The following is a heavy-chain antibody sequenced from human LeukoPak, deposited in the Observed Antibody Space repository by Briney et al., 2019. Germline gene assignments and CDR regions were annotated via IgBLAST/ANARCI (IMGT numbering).Heavy chain of an antibody. V-gene: IGHV3-9*01. CDR1: GFTFDDYA. J-gene: IGHJ5*02. CDR2: ISWNSGTI. Sequence: GGSLRLSCAASGFTFDDYAMHWVRQAPGKGLEWVSGISWNSGTIGYADFVKGRFTISRDNAKNSLYLQMNSLRAEDTALYYCAKSHYYDSSAYYPWGQGTLVTVSS. CDR3: AKSHYYDSSAYYP. D-gene: IGHD3-22*01.